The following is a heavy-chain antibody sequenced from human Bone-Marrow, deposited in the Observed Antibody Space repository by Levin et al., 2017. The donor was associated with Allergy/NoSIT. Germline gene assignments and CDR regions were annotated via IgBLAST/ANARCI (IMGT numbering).Heavy chain of an antibody. J-gene: IGHJ4*02. Sequence: GGSLRLSCAASGFTFTDAWMNWVRQAPGKGLEWIGRIKSKSDGGTTDYAAPVKDRFTISRDDSESTVYLLMNSLKVEDTAVYYCTTLGSSRRFDYWGQGALVTVSS. V-gene: IGHV3-15*01. CDR1: GFTFTDAW. CDR2: IKSKSDGGTT. CDR3: TTLGSSRRFDY. D-gene: IGHD3-10*01.